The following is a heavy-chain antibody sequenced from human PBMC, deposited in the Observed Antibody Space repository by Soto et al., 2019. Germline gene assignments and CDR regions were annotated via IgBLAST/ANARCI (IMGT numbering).Heavy chain of an antibody. CDR1: GGTFSSYA. J-gene: IGHJ6*02. D-gene: IGHD1-1*01. CDR2: IIPIFGTA. Sequence: SVKVSCKASGGTFSSYAISWVRQAPGQGLEWMGGIIPIFGTANYAQKFQGRVTITADESTSTAYMELSSLRCDDTAVYYCAIVLEVGDVGTTPSYYFYGMEVWGQGTTVTVSS. V-gene: IGHV1-69*13. CDR3: AIVLEVGDVGTTPSYYFYGMEV.